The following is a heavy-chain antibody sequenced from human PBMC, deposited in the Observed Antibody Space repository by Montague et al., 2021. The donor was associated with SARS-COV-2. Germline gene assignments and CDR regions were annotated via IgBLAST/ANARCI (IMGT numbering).Heavy chain of an antibody. CDR3: ARLGRQQLVGLSGMDV. J-gene: IGHJ6*02. CDR1: GGSISSSSYY. CDR2: IYYSGST. V-gene: IGHV4-39*06. Sequence: SETLSLTCTVSGGSISSSSYYWGWIRQPPGKGLEWIGSIYYSGSTYYNPSLKSRVTISVDTSKNQFTLKLSSVAAADTAVYYCARLGRQQLVGLSGMDVWGQGTTVTVSS. D-gene: IGHD6-13*01.